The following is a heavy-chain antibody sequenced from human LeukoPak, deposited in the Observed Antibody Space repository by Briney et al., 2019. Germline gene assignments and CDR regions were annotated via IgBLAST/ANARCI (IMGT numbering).Heavy chain of an antibody. J-gene: IGHJ4*02. CDR3: ARRYSSSEKYFDY. CDR1: GGSISSGGYS. Sequence: SETLSLTCAASGGSISSGGYSWSWIRQPPGKGLEWIGYIYHSGSTYYNPSLKSRVTISVDTSKNQFSLKLSSVTAADTAVYYCARRYSSSEKYFDYWGQGTLVTVSS. V-gene: IGHV4-30-2*02. D-gene: IGHD6-13*01. CDR2: IYHSGST.